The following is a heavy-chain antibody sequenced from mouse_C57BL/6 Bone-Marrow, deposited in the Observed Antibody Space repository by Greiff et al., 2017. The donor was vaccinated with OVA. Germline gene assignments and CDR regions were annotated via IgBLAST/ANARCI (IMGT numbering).Heavy chain of an antibody. V-gene: IGHV10-3*01. CDR3: VRGLPPYWYFDV. Sequence: GGGLVQPKGSLKLSCAASGFTFNTYAMHWVRQAPGKGLEWVARIRSKSSNYATYYSDSVKDRFTISRDDSQSMLYLQMNTLKTEDTAMYYCVRGLPPYWYFDVWGTGTTVTVSS. CDR2: IRSKSSNYAT. CDR1: GFTFNTYA. J-gene: IGHJ1*03. D-gene: IGHD2-4*01.